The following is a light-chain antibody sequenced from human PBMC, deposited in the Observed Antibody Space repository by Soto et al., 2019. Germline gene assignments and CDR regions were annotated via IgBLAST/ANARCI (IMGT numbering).Light chain of an antibody. CDR1: QSINAW. CDR3: QQYNRYST. J-gene: IGKJ1*01. Sequence: DIQMTHAPSTLSASVGDRVTITCRASQSINAWLAWYQQKPGKAPKLLIYDVSTLDSGVPSRFSGSASGTEFTLTISYLESDDFATYYCQQYNRYSTFGQGTKVEIX. V-gene: IGKV1-5*01. CDR2: DVS.